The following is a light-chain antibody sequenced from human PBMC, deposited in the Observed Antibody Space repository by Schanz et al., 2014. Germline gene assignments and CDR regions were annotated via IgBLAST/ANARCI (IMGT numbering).Light chain of an antibody. V-gene: IGKV1-27*01. J-gene: IGKJ1*01. CDR1: QGISNY. CDR3: QKYDSAPWT. CDR2: AAS. Sequence: DIQMTQSPSSLSAFVGDRVTITCRASQGISNYLAWYQQKPGKVPKLLIYAASTLQSGVPSRFSGSGSGTDFTLTITSLQSEDVATYYCQKYDSAPWTFGQGTKVEIK.